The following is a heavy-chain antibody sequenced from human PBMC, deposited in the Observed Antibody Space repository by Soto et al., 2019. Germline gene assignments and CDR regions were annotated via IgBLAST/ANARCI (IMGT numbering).Heavy chain of an antibody. D-gene: IGHD3-22*01. V-gene: IGHV3-30*18. CDR3: AKIPGDSSGPNWFDP. Sequence: QVQLVESGGGVVQPGRSLRLSCAASGFTFSSYGMHWVRQAPGKGLEWVAVISYDGSNKYYADSVKGRFTISRDNSKNTLYLQMTSLRAEDTAVYYCAKIPGDSSGPNWFDPWGQGTLVTVSS. CDR1: GFTFSSYG. J-gene: IGHJ5*02. CDR2: ISYDGSNK.